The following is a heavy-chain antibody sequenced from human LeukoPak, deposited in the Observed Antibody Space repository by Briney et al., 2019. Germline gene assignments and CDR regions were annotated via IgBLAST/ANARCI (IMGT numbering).Heavy chain of an antibody. CDR3: ARVYHDAFDI. CDR2: IYYSGST. CDR1: GGSISSYY. J-gene: IGHJ3*02. Sequence: SETLSLTCTVSGGSISSYYWSWIRQPPGQGLEWIGYIYYSGSTNYNPSLKSRVTISVDTSKNQFSLKLSSVTAADTAVYYCARVYHDAFDIWGQGTMVTVSS. D-gene: IGHD2-2*01. V-gene: IGHV4-59*01.